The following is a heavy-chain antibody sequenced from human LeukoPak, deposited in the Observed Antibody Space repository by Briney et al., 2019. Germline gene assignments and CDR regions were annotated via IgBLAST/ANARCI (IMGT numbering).Heavy chain of an antibody. CDR2: INHSGST. CDR3: ARGYTANYYYDYMDV. D-gene: IGHD3-16*01. Sequence: SETLSLTCAVYGGSFSGYYWSWIRQPPGKGLEWIGEINHSGSTNYNPSLKSRVTISVDTSKNQFSLKLSSVTAADTAVYYCARGYTANYYYDYMDVWGKGTTVTISS. J-gene: IGHJ6*03. CDR1: GGSFSGYY. V-gene: IGHV4-34*01.